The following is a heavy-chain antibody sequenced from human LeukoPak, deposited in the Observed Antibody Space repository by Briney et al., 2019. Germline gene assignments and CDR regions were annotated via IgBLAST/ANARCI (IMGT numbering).Heavy chain of an antibody. CDR3: ARDRFMTTVTDYYYYGMDV. CDR2: INHSGST. J-gene: IGHJ6*02. D-gene: IGHD4-4*01. Sequence: PSETLSLTCAVYGGSFSGYYWSWIRQPPGKGLEWIGEINHSGSTNYNPSLKSRVTISVDTSKNQFSLKLSSVTAADTAVYYCARDRFMTTVTDYYYYGMDVWGQGTTVTVSS. CDR1: GGSFSGYY. V-gene: IGHV4-34*01.